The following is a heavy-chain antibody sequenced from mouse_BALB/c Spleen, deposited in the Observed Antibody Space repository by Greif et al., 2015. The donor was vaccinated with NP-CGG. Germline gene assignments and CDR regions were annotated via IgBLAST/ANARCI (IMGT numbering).Heavy chain of an antibody. V-gene: IGHV2-6-1*01. CDR3: ARQGRLRQGEDAMDY. CDR2: IWSDGST. J-gene: IGHJ4*01. Sequence: VKLMESGPGLVAPSQSLSITCTISGFSLTSYGVHWVRQPPGKGLEWLVVIWSDGSTTYNSALKSRLSISKDNSKSQVFLKMNSLQTDDTAMYYCARQGRLRQGEDAMDYWGQGTSVTVSS. CDR1: GFSLTSYG. D-gene: IGHD2-4*01.